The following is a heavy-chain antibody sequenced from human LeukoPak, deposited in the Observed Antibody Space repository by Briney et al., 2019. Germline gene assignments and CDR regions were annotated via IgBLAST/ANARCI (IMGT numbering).Heavy chain of an antibody. CDR2: IYYSGST. J-gene: IGHJ5*02. CDR3: ARGLRFLEWLFRPPPPHNWFDP. Sequence: SETLSLTCTVSGGSISSSSYYWGWIRRPPGKGLEWIGSIYYSGSTYYNPSLKSRVTISVDTSKNQFSPKLSSVTAADTAVYYCARGLRFLEWLFRPPPPHNWFDPWGQGTLVTVSS. D-gene: IGHD3-3*01. V-gene: IGHV4-39*01. CDR1: GGSISSSSYY.